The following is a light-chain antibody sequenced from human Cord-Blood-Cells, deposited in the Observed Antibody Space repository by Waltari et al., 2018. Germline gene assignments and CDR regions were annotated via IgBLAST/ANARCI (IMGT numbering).Light chain of an antibody. Sequence: SALTPPSSVSGSPGQSLSIPCTATRRDVGGYYYVSWYQQHPGKASKLMIYDVSKRPSGVSSRFSGSKSGNTASLTISGLQAEDEADYYCSSYTSSSTVVFGGGTKLTVL. V-gene: IGLV2-14*01. CDR1: RRDVGGYYY. CDR3: SSYTSSSTVV. J-gene: IGLJ2*01. CDR2: DVS.